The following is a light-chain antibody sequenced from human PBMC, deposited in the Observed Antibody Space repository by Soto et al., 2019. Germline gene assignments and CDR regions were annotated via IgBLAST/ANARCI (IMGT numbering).Light chain of an antibody. Sequence: DIQMTQSPSTLSASVGDRVTITCRASQSINSWLAWYQQKPGKAPNLLIYKASTLESGVPARFSGSGSGTEFTLTISSLQPDVFATCYCQQYDTYWTFGQGTKVEIK. V-gene: IGKV1-5*03. J-gene: IGKJ1*01. CDR1: QSINSW. CDR2: KAS. CDR3: QQYDTYWT.